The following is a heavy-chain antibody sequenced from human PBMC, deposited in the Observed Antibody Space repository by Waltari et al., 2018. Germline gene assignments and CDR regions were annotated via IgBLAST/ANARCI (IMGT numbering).Heavy chain of an antibody. Sequence: QITLKESGPTLVKPTQTLTLTCTFSWFSLSTSGVGVGWIRQPPGKALEWLALIYWNDDKRYSPSLKSRLTITKDTSKNQVVLTMTNMDPVDTATYYCARSIPQQPYFDYWGQGTLVTVSS. D-gene: IGHD6-13*01. V-gene: IGHV2-5*01. CDR1: WFSLSTSGVG. J-gene: IGHJ4*02. CDR2: IYWNDDK. CDR3: ARSIPQQPYFDY.